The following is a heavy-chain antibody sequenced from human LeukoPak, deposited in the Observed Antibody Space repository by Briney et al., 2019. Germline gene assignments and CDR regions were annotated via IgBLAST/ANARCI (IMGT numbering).Heavy chain of an antibody. V-gene: IGHV3-7*03. Sequence: GRSLRLSCATSGFSFSSFWMSWVRQAPGKGLEWVANTKQDGSEKYYVDSVKGRFTISRDNAKNSLYLQMNSLRAEDTAVYYCARVSFYYYYGMDVWGQGTTVTVSS. CDR2: TKQDGSEK. CDR1: GFSFSSFW. J-gene: IGHJ6*02. CDR3: ARVSFYYYYGMDV.